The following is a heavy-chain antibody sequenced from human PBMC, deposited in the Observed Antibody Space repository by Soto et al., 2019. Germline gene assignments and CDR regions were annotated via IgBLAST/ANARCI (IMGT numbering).Heavy chain of an antibody. CDR3: ARDRGYCSGGSCYPSYYFDY. D-gene: IGHD2-15*01. CDR2: IKQDGSEK. CDR1: GFTFSSYW. V-gene: IGHV3-7*01. Sequence: EVQLVESGGGLVQPGGSLRLSCAASGFTFSSYWMSWVRQAPGKGLEWVANIKQDGSEKYYVDSVKGRFTISRDNAKNSLYLQMNSLRAEDTAVYYCARDRGYCSGGSCYPSYYFDYWGQGTLVTVSS. J-gene: IGHJ4*02.